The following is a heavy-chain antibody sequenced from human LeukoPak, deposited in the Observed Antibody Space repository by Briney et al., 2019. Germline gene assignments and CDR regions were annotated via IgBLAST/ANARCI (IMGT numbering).Heavy chain of an antibody. Sequence: ASVKVSCKASGYTLTSYAMHWVRQAPGQRLEWMGWINAGNGNTKYSQKFQGRVTITRDTSASTAYMELSSLRSEDTAVYYCARAGYGSGSYFDYWGQGTLVTVSS. CDR3: ARAGYGSGSYFDY. J-gene: IGHJ4*02. CDR2: INAGNGNT. CDR1: GYTLTSYA. V-gene: IGHV1-3*01. D-gene: IGHD3-10*01.